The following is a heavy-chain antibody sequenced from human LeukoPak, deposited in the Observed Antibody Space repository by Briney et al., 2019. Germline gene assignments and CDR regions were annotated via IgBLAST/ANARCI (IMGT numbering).Heavy chain of an antibody. CDR2: IDYRGST. V-gene: IGHV4-30-4*01. Sequence: SETLSLTCTVSGGSICSGDYDWRSIRQPPGKGLGWNGYIDYRGSTYYNPALKSRVTISVNTSKNQFSLKLSSVTAADTAVYDCTRYCSGGSCYENNWFDPWGQGTLVTVSS. D-gene: IGHD2-15*01. J-gene: IGHJ5*02. CDR3: TRYCSGGSCYENNWFDP. CDR1: GGSICSGDYD.